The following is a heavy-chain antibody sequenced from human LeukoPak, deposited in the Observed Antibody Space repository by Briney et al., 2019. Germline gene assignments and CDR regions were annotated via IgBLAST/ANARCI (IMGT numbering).Heavy chain of an antibody. CDR2: MNPNSGNT. CDR1: GYTFTSQD. CDR3: ARGYSSTMRTTGNDY. Sequence: ASVKVSCKASGYTFTSQDVNWVRQATGQGLEWMGWMNPNSGNTGYAQKFQGRVIMTRDTSINTAYMELYSLRSDDTAVYYCARGYSSTMRTTGNDYWGQGTLVTVSS. J-gene: IGHJ4*02. D-gene: IGHD1-1*01. V-gene: IGHV1-8*01.